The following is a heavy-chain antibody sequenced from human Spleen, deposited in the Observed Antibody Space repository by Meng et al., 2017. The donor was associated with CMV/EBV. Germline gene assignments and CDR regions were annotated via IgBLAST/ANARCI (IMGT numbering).Heavy chain of an antibody. J-gene: IGHJ5*01. Sequence: SEATVYTFTSHGIRWVRQAPGQWLECFGCTSTYNRIANSAQSLHASATMTTDTTTSTANMELRRLGYDDTAVYYCARREGWFDSWGQGTLVTVSS. CDR2: TSTYNRIA. CDR3: ARREGWFDS. V-gene: IGHV1-18*01. CDR1: VYTFTSHG.